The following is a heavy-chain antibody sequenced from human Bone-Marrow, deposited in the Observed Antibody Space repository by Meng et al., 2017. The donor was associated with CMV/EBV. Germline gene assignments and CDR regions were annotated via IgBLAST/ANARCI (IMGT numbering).Heavy chain of an antibody. Sequence: SETLSLTCAVYGGSFSGYYWSWIRQPPGKGLEWIGEINHSGSTNYNPSLKDRVTISVDTSNNQFSLRLSSVTAADTAVYYCAKLRLGYWGQGTLVTVSS. CDR1: GGSFSGYY. CDR3: AKLRLGY. V-gene: IGHV4-34*01. CDR2: INHSGST. D-gene: IGHD3-16*01. J-gene: IGHJ4*02.